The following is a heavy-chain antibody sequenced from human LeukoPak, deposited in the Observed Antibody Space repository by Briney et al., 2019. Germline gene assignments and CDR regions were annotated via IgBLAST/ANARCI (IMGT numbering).Heavy chain of an antibody. CDR3: ARDDERDYTNLVGATLDY. V-gene: IGHV3-21*01. Sequence: GSLRLSCAASGFTFSSYSMNWVRQAPGKGLEWVSSISSTNTYIYYADSVKGRFTIFRDNAKNSLYLQMNSLRAEDTAVYYCARDDERDYTNLVGATLDYWGRGTLVTVSS. CDR1: GFTFSSYS. J-gene: IGHJ4*02. CDR2: ISSTNTYI. D-gene: IGHD1-26*01.